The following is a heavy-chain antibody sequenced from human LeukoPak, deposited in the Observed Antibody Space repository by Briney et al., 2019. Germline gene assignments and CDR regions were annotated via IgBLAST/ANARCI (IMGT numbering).Heavy chain of an antibody. D-gene: IGHD3-22*01. CDR2: ISNSGGST. CDR1: GFTFSAYA. V-gene: IGHV3-23*01. CDR3: AKIYDSSGYYYYFDY. J-gene: IGHJ4*02. Sequence: GGSLRLSCAASGFTFSAYAVTWVRQAPGKGLEWVSAISNSGGSTYYADSVKGRFTISRDNSKNTLYLLMNSLIAEDTAVYYCAKIYDSSGYYYYFDYWGQGTLVTVSS.